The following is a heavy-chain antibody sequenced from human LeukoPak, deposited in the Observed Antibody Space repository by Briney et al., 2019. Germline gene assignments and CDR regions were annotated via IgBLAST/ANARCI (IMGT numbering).Heavy chain of an antibody. D-gene: IGHD3-10*01. V-gene: IGHV4-34*01. Sequence: PSETLSLTCAVYGVSFSGYYWSWIRQPPGKGLEWIGEINHSGSTNYNPSLKSRVTISVDTSKNQFSLKLSSVTAADTAVYYCARRYGSGSSGTFDYWGQGTLVTVSS. CDR2: INHSGST. CDR3: ARRYGSGSSGTFDY. J-gene: IGHJ4*02. CDR1: GVSFSGYY.